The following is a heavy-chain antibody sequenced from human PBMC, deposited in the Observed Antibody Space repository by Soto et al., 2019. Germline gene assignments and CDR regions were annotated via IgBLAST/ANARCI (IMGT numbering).Heavy chain of an antibody. V-gene: IGHV4-59*01. D-gene: IGHD1-26*01. CDR1: GDSITTSY. CDR3: ARVKSGAAFDY. CDR2: IYYSGST. Sequence: QVQLQESGPRLVKPSETLSLTCTVSGDSITTSYWSWIRQSPGKGLEWIGYIYYSGSTNYNPSLNSRVTMSVNTSKKHFSLKLTAVAAADTAVYYCARVKSGAAFDYWGQGTLVTVSS. J-gene: IGHJ4*02.